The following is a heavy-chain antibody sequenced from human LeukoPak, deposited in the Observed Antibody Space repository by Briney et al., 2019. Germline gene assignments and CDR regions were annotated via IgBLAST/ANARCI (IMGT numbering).Heavy chain of an antibody. J-gene: IGHJ4*02. CDR1: GFTFSHHA. CDR2: IWYDGTNK. V-gene: IGHV3-33*06. CDR3: AKDFGGYYYDTSGPDY. Sequence: GGSLRLSCATSGFTFSHHAMHWVRQAPGKGLEWVAAIWYDGTNKYYADSLKGRCTISRDNSRNTLYLEMNSLRVEDTAVYYCAKDFGGYYYDTSGPDYWGQGTLVTVAS. D-gene: IGHD3-22*01.